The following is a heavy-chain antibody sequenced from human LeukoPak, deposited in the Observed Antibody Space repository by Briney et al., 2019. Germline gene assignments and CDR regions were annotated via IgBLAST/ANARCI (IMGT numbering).Heavy chain of an antibody. CDR3: ARHPTVSYAFDI. CDR2: IYYSGST. CDR1: GGSISSSSYY. V-gene: IGHV4-39*01. D-gene: IGHD4-17*01. Sequence: TSETLSLTCTVSGGSISSSSYYWGWIRQPPGKGLEWIGSIYYSGSTYYNPSLKSRVTISVDTSKNQFSLKLSSVTAADTAVYYCARHPTVSYAFDIWGQGTMVTVSS. J-gene: IGHJ3*02.